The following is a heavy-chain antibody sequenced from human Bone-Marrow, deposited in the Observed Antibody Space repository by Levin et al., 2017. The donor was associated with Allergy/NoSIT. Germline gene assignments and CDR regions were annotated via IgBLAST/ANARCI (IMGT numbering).Heavy chain of an antibody. CDR2: VFHSGIA. D-gene: IGHD1-14*01. CDR3: ATSPFFANHDY. CDR1: GGSINSSNS. Sequence: GSLRLSCAVSGGSINSSNSWNWVRQPPGKGLEWIGEVFHSGIANYNPSLKSRVTMSGDKSKNQFSLNLASVTAADTAIYYCATSPFFANHDYWGQGTQVTASS. J-gene: IGHJ4*02. V-gene: IGHV4-4*02.